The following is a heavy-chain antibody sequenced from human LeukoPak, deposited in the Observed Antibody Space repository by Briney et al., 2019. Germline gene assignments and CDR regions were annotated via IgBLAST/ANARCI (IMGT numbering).Heavy chain of an antibody. Sequence: SETLSLTCAVYGGSFSGYYWSWIRQPPGKGLEWIGEINHSGSTNYNPSLKSRVTISVDTSKNQFSLKLSSVTAADTAVYYCARLRHTVVRGHYFDYWGQGTLVTVSS. J-gene: IGHJ4*02. V-gene: IGHV4-34*01. CDR1: GGSFSGYY. CDR3: ARLRHTVVRGHYFDY. D-gene: IGHD3-10*01. CDR2: INHSGST.